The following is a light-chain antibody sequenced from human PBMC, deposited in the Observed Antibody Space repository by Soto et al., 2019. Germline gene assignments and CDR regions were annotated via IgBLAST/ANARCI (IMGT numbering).Light chain of an antibody. Sequence: QSVLTQPPSASGSPGQSVTISCTGTSSDVGGYNFVSWYQQHPGKAPKVVIYEVTKRPSGVPDRFSGSKSGNTASLTVSGLQAEDEADYYCSSYSTGDNDVFGSGTQLTVL. CDR2: EVT. J-gene: IGLJ7*01. V-gene: IGLV2-8*01. CDR3: SSYSTGDNDV. CDR1: SSDVGGYNF.